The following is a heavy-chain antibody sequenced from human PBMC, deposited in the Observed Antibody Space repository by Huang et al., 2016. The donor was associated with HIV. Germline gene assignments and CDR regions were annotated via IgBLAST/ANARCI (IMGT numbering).Heavy chain of an antibody. CDR1: GGTFSKYA. Sequence: QVQLVQSGAEVKTPGSSVKVSCKASGGTFSKYAISWVRQAPGQGLEGMGGIIPMCGTPNYARKFQGRGTITADDSTSTTYVEVSSLRSEDTALYYCARGQLGSYGDYDVLYWGQGTLVTVSS. J-gene: IGHJ4*02. D-gene: IGHD4-17*01. V-gene: IGHV1-69*13. CDR2: IIPMCGTP. CDR3: ARGQLGSYGDYDVLY.